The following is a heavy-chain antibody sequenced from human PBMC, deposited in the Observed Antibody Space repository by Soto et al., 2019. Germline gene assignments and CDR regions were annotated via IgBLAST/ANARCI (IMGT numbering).Heavy chain of an antibody. D-gene: IGHD3-22*01. Sequence: QVQLVQSGAEVKKPGSSVKVSCKASGGTFSSYAISWVRQAPGQGLEWMGGIIPIFGTANYAQKFQGRVTITADESTSTAYMELSSLRSEDTAVYYCAREYDSSGYYSWGIYGWFDPWGQGTLVTVSS. J-gene: IGHJ5*02. CDR3: AREYDSSGYYSWGIYGWFDP. V-gene: IGHV1-69*01. CDR2: IIPIFGTA. CDR1: GGTFSSYA.